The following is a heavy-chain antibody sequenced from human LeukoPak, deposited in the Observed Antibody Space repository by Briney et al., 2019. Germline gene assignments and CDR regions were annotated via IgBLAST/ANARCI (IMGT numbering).Heavy chain of an antibody. D-gene: IGHD6-19*01. CDR2: MNPNSGNT. CDR3: ARGRGSGHKENWFDP. CDR1: GGTFSSYA. J-gene: IGHJ5*02. Sequence: EASVKVSCKASGGTFSSYAISWVRQAPGQGLEWMGWMNPNSGNTGYAQKFQGRVTMTRNTSISTAYMELSSLRSEDTAVYYCARGRGSGHKENWFDPWGQGTLVTVSS. V-gene: IGHV1-8*02.